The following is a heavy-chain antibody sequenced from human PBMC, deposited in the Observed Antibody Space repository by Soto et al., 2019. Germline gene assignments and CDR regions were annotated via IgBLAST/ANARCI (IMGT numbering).Heavy chain of an antibody. Sequence: SVKVSCKASGYTFTSYAMHWMRQAPGQGLEWMGGIIPRSATSNYAQKFQGRVTITADESTNTAYMELSSLRSEDTAVYYCAREGLVLVPTTVNSDYYYYAVDVWGQGTTVTSP. CDR3: AREGLVLVPTTVNSDYYYYAVDV. CDR1: GYTFTSYA. J-gene: IGHJ6*02. CDR2: IIPRSATS. V-gene: IGHV1-69*13. D-gene: IGHD2-2*01.